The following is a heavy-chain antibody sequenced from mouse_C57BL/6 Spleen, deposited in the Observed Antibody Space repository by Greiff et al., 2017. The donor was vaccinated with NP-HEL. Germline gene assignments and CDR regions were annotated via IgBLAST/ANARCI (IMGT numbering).Heavy chain of an antibody. CDR2: ISYDGSN. CDR3: ARGGPYDYPFAY. Sequence: EVQLVESGPGLVKPSQSLSLTCSVTGYSITSGYYWNWIRQFPGNKLEWMGYISYDGSNNYNPSLKNRISITRDTSKNQFFLKLNSVTTEDTATYYCARGGPYDYPFAYWGQGTLVTVSA. D-gene: IGHD2-4*01. V-gene: IGHV3-6*01. J-gene: IGHJ3*01. CDR1: GYSITSGYY.